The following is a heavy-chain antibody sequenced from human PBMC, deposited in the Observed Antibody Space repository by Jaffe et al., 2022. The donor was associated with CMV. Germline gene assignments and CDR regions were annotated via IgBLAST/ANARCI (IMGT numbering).Heavy chain of an antibody. CDR1: GGTFSSYA. Sequence: QVQLVQSGAEVKKPGSSVKVSCKASGGTFSSYAISWVRQAPGQGLEWMGGIIPIFGTANYAQKFQGRVTITADESTSTAYMELSSLRSEDTAVYYCARSGIPAAILGGLWGYYYYGMDVWGQGTTVTVSS. CDR2: IIPIFGTA. CDR3: ARSGIPAAILGGLWGYYYYGMDV. J-gene: IGHJ6*02. D-gene: IGHD2-2*02. V-gene: IGHV1-69*01.